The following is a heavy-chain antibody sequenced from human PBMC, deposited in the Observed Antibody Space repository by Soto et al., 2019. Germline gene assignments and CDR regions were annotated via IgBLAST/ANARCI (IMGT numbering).Heavy chain of an antibody. D-gene: IGHD6-19*01. CDR2: IYPGDSDT. V-gene: IGHV5-51*01. CDR1: GYSFTGYW. CDR3: ARRKGSGWSYYYYYGMDV. Sequence: PGESLKISCKGSGYSFTGYWIGWVRQMPGKGLEWMGIIYPGDSDTRYSPSFQGQVTISADKSISTAYLQWSSLKASDTAMYYCARRKGSGWSYYYYYGMDVWGQGTTVTVSS. J-gene: IGHJ6*02.